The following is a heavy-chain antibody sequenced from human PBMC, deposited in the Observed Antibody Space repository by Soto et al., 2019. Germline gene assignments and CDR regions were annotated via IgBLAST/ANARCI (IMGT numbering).Heavy chain of an antibody. Sequence: QVQLQESGPGLVKPSETLSLTCTVCGGCISSYYWSWIRQPPGKGLVWLGYIYYSGSTNYNPSLTIRITRSVNTPKDQSDLMFSSVTAADTAVYYSARETQGIAAYGPFQHWGQGTLVTVSS. CDR1: GGCISSYY. V-gene: IGHV4-59*12. D-gene: IGHD6-13*01. J-gene: IGHJ1*01. CDR3: ARETQGIAAYGPFQH. CDR2: IYYSGST.